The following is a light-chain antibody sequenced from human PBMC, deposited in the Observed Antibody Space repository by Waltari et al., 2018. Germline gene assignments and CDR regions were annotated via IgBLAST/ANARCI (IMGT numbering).Light chain of an antibody. CDR2: EVN. J-gene: IGLJ2*01. V-gene: IGLV2-23*02. CDR1: PSDMGGYNI. Sequence: HSPLPQPAPGYGPPGQHAPRAGTATPSDMGGYNIVQWYQQHPGKAPKVIINEVNERRSGVSNRFSCSRSGNTASLSISGLQAEDEADYFCCSYAEGRAPVVFGGGTKVTVL. CDR3: CSYAEGRAPVV.